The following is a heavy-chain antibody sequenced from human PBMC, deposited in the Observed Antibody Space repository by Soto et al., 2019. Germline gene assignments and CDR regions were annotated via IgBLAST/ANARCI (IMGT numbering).Heavy chain of an antibody. CDR3: ANNDGSGSTHFDY. Sequence: QVQLVQSGAEVKKPGSSVKVSCTASEGTFNSYTISWVRQAPGQGLEWMGRVIPILGMADFAQKFQGRVMINADKSTSTSYMVLSSLRSDDTAIYYCANNDGSGSTHFDYWGQGTLVTVSS. J-gene: IGHJ4*02. CDR2: VIPILGMA. CDR1: EGTFNSYT. D-gene: IGHD3-10*01. V-gene: IGHV1-69*02.